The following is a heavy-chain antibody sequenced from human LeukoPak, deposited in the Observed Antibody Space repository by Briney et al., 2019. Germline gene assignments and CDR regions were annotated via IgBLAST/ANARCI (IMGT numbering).Heavy chain of an antibody. V-gene: IGHV1-18*01. CDR3: ARGITIFGVAHFDY. D-gene: IGHD3-3*01. CDR2: ISAYNGNT. CDR1: GYTFNSYG. Sequence: AASVKVSCKASGYTFNSYGISWVRQAPGQGLEWMGWISAYNGNTNYAQKLQGRVTMTTDTSTSTAYMELSSPRSEDTAVYYCARGITIFGVAHFDYWGQGTLVTVSS. J-gene: IGHJ4*02.